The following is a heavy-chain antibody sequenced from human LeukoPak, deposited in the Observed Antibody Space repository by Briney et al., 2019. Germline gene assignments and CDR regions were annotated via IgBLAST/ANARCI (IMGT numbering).Heavy chain of an antibody. V-gene: IGHV3-7*01. CDR1: GFTFSSYS. J-gene: IGHJ3*02. CDR3: ARSKAAHWGDAFDI. Sequence: GGSLRLSCAASGFTFSSYSMNWVRQAPGRGLEWVANIREDGSDKYYVGSMKGRFTISRDNAKNSLYLQTNSLRAEDTAVYYCARSKAAHWGDAFDIWGQGTMVTVSS. CDR2: IREDGSDK. D-gene: IGHD7-27*01.